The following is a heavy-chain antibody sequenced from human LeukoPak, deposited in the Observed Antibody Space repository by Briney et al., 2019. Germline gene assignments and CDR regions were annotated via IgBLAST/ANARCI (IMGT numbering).Heavy chain of an antibody. D-gene: IGHD6-19*01. Sequence: ASVKVSCKASGYTFTSYYMHWVRQAPGQGLEWMRIINPSGGSTSYAQKFQGRVTMTRDTSTSTVYMELSSLRSEDTAVYYCARDRGQWLALDYWGQGTLVTVSS. CDR2: INPSGGST. V-gene: IGHV1-46*01. J-gene: IGHJ4*02. CDR3: ARDRGQWLALDY. CDR1: GYTFTSYY.